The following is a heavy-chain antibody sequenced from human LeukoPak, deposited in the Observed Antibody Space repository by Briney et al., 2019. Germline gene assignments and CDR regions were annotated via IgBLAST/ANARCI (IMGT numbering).Heavy chain of an antibody. CDR3: ASTGPASPRLFDY. D-gene: IGHD2-2*01. Sequence: SETLSLTCTVSGGSNSSSSYYWGWIRQPPGKGLEWIGSIYYSGSTYYNPSLKSRVTIPVDTSKNQFSLKLSSVTAADTAVYYCASTGPASPRLFDYWGQGTLVTVSS. V-gene: IGHV4-39*01. CDR2: IYYSGST. J-gene: IGHJ4*02. CDR1: GGSNSSSSYY.